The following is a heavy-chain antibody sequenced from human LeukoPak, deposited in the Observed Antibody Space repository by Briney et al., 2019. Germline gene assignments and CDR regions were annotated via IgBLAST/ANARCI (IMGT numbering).Heavy chain of an antibody. Sequence: SLRLLCGASGLSFNSYAMSWGRHPSGKGLEEVSSNSCSGGSTYYADSVKGRVTISRDNSKDTLYLQMNTLSSDDTAVYHCAKDNVVVTSGSNAFDIWGQGTTVTVSS. CDR1: GLSFNSYA. J-gene: IGHJ3*02. V-gene: IGHV3-23*01. D-gene: IGHD2-21*02. CDR2: NSCSGGST. CDR3: AKDNVVVTSGSNAFDI.